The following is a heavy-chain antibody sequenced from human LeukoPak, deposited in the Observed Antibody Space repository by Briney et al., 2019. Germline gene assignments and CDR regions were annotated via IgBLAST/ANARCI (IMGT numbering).Heavy chain of an antibody. Sequence: GGSLRLSCAASGFTFSNYAMSWVRQAPGKGLEWVSAIRGSGATTYYADSVKGRFTISRDNSKNTLYLHMNSLRAEDTAVYYCAKGGGDYPHWYFDLWGPGTLVTVSS. V-gene: IGHV3-23*01. CDR1: GFTFSNYA. CDR3: AKGGGDYPHWYFDL. J-gene: IGHJ2*01. CDR2: IRGSGATT. D-gene: IGHD4-17*01.